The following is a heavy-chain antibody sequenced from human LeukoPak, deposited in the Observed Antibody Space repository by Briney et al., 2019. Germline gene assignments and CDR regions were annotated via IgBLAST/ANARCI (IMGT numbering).Heavy chain of an antibody. V-gene: IGHV3-53*01. CDR1: GFTVSSNY. J-gene: IGHJ3*02. CDR2: IYSDGRI. D-gene: IGHD3-22*01. CDR3: ARALIPYYDSSDDAFDI. Sequence: GGSLRLSCAASGFTVSSNYMSWVRQAPGKGLEWVSVIYSDGRIHSADSVKGRFTISRDDSKNTLSLQMNSLRAEDTAVYYCARALIPYYDSSDDAFDIWGQGTMVTVFS.